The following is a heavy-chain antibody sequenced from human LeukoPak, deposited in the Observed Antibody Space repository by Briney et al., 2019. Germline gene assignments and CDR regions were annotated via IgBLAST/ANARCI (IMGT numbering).Heavy chain of an antibody. CDR3: ERWVLRFLEWFPPYYYYIDV. J-gene: IGHJ6*03. CDR2: IIPIFGTE. D-gene: IGHD3-3*01. V-gene: IGHV1-69*13. CDR1: GGTFSSYA. Sequence: GASVKVSCKASGGTFSSYAISWVRQAPGQGLEWMGGIIPIFGTENYAQKFQGRVTITADEFTSTAYMELSSLRSEDTAVYNCERWVLRFLEWFPPYYYYIDVWGKGTTVTVSS.